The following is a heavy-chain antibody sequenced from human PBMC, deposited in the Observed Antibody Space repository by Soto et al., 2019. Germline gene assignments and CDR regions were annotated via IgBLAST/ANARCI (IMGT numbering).Heavy chain of an antibody. V-gene: IGHV4-59*01. Sequence: QVQLQESGPGLVKPSETLSVTCIVSGGSISSYYWSWIRQPPGQGLEWIGYIYHTGSSHYNPSLKTQITISVDTSKNEFSLKLSSVTAADTAVYYCARGRGFGEHYFDSWGQGTLVTVSS. CDR3: ARGRGFGEHYFDS. CDR1: GGSISSYY. D-gene: IGHD3-10*01. CDR2: IYHTGSS. J-gene: IGHJ4*02.